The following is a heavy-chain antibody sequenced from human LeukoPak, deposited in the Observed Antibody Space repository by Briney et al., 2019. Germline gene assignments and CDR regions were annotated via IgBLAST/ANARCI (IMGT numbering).Heavy chain of an antibody. V-gene: IGHV4-4*07. CDR2: IYNTGSA. D-gene: IGHD2/OR15-2a*01. CDR3: ARDVFFRAHNWFDP. Sequence: SETLSLTCNVSGASISSHYWNWIRQPARKGLEWIGRIYNTGSANYNPSLKSRVTMSLDTSRNQISLKLTSVTAADTAVYYCARDVFFRAHNWFDPWGQGTLVTVSS. CDR1: GASISSHY. J-gene: IGHJ5*02.